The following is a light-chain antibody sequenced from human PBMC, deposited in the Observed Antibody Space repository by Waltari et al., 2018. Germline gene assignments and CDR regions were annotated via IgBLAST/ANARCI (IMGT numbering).Light chain of an antibody. V-gene: IGKV1-39*01. J-gene: IGKJ1*01. CDR1: QYIGNY. CDR2: GAS. Sequence: DIQMTQSPNSLSASVGDRVAITCRASQYIGNYLNWFQQKPGKAPRALIYGASSVESGVPSRFSGSGSGTDFTLTISSLQPEDFATYFCQQSNTIPWTFGQGTKVEIK. CDR3: QQSNTIPWT.